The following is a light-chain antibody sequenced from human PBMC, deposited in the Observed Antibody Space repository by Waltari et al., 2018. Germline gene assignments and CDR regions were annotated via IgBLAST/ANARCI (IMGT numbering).Light chain of an antibody. Sequence: EIVLTQFPATLSLSPGERATLPCRASQSVRRYLAWYQQKPGQAPRLLIYDASNRATGIPARFSGGGSGTDFTLTISSLAPEDFAVYYCQQRSSWPPTFGQGTKVEIK. CDR1: QSVRRY. V-gene: IGKV3-11*01. J-gene: IGKJ1*01. CDR2: DAS. CDR3: QQRSSWPPT.